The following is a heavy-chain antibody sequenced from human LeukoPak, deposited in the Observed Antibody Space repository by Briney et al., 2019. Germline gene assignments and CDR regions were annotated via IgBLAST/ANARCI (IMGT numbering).Heavy chain of an antibody. V-gene: IGHV4-31*03. J-gene: IGHJ4*02. D-gene: IGHD5-24*01. CDR1: GGSISSGAYY. CDR2: FYYSGST. Sequence: SQTLSLTCTVSGGSISSGAYYWSWLRQYPGKGLEWIGYFYYSGSTYYNPSLKSRVTISVDTSENQFSLELTSVTAADTAVYYCARDLGDGYLANDYWGQGTLVTVSS. CDR3: ARDLGDGYLANDY.